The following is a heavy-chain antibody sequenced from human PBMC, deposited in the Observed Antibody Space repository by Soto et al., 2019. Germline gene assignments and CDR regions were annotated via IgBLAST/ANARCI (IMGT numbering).Heavy chain of an antibody. CDR1: GGSISSGGYY. J-gene: IGHJ4*02. Sequence: PSETLTLTCTVSGGSISSGGYYWSWIRQHPGKGLEWIGYIYYSGSTYYNPSLKSRVTISVDTSKNQFSLKLSSVTAADTAVYYCARVRGLDFDYWGQGTLVTVSS. CDR2: IYYSGST. V-gene: IGHV4-31*03. CDR3: ARVRGLDFDY. D-gene: IGHD3-10*01.